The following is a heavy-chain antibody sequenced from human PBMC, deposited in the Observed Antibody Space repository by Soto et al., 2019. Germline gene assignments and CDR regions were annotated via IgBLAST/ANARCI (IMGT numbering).Heavy chain of an antibody. D-gene: IGHD3-3*01. J-gene: IGHJ5*02. CDR3: ARDSSITIFGVAENWFDP. V-gene: IGHV3-33*01. Sequence: GGSLRLSCAASGFTFSSYGMHWVRQAPGKGLEWVAVIWYDGSNKYYADSVKGRFTISRDNSKNTLYLQMNSLRAEDTAVYYCARDSSITIFGVAENWFDPWGQGTLVTVSS. CDR2: IWYDGSNK. CDR1: GFTFSSYG.